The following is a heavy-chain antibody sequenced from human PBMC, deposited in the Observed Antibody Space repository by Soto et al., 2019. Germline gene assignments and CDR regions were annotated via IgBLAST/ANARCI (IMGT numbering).Heavy chain of an antibody. CDR2: IDHSGST. Sequence: PSETLSLTCAVHRGSFNAYSWTWIRQPPGKGLEWIGEIDHSGSTTYNPSLKSRIIMSVDTSKNQFSLNVGSMTAADTAVYYCARGLRYSGMDVWGQGTTVTVSS. CDR3: ARGLRYSGMDV. V-gene: IGHV4-34*01. J-gene: IGHJ6*02. CDR1: RGSFNAYS.